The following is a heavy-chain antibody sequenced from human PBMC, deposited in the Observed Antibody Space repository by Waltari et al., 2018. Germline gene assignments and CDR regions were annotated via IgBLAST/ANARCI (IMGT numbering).Heavy chain of an antibody. CDR3: ASRYGWPSNDY. CDR2: ISGSDDS. D-gene: IGHD5-18*01. J-gene: IGHJ4*02. V-gene: IGHV3-23*04. Sequence: EVQLVESGGGLVQPGGSLRLSCAASGFPFSNYAMNWVRQAPGNAREGVSAISGSDDSYYADSVRGRFTIARDNSKNTLFLQMNSLRAEDTAVYYCASRYGWPSNDYWGQGTLVTVSS. CDR1: GFPFSNYA.